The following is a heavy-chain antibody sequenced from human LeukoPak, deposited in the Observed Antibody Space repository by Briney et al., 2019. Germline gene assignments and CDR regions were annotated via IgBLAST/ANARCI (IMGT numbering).Heavy chain of an antibody. CDR2: ISGSGGSI. CDR1: GFTFSSYA. CDR3: AKDRQLTYYDSSGCFDY. J-gene: IGHJ4*02. V-gene: IGHV3-23*01. Sequence: GRSLRLSCAASGFTFSSYAMSWVRQAPGKGLEWVSAISGSGGSIYYADSVKGRFTISRDNSENTLYLQMNSLRAEDTAVYYCAKDRQLTYYDSSGCFDYWGQGTLVTVSS. D-gene: IGHD3-22*01.